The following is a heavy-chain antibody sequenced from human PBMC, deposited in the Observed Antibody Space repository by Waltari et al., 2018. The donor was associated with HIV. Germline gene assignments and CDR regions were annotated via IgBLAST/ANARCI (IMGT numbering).Heavy chain of an antibody. CDR1: GFHLTEYL. Sequence: EVQLVESGGGLVQSGESLRLSCVASGFHLTEYLMHWVRQVSGKGPLWVSRLTKDGRNAIYADSVKGRFTISRDIAKNTLYLELRRVGVEDSGVYYCVRNEVWQRFHYFEHWGQGTLVTVSS. CDR3: VRNEVWQRFHYFEH. CDR2: LTKDGRNA. D-gene: IGHD3-16*01. V-gene: IGHV3-74*01. J-gene: IGHJ1*01.